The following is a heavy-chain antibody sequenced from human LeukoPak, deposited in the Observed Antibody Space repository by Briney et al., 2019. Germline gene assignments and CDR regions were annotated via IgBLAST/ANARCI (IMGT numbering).Heavy chain of an antibody. V-gene: IGHV3-30*04. CDR3: TLTTFGVVYYFDL. CDR2: ISYDGINQ. J-gene: IGHJ4*02. D-gene: IGHD1/OR15-1a*01. CDR1: GFTFSSYA. Sequence: GRSLCPACAPSGFTFSSYAMHWVRQAPGKGLEWVALISYDGINQYYAGSVKGRFIISRDNSKNTLYLQLNSLRLEDTAVYYCTLTTFGVVYYFDLCPQGTLVTVSS.